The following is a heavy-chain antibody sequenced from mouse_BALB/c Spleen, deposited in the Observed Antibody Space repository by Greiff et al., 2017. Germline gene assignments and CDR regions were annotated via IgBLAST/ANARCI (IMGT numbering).Heavy chain of an antibody. CDR2: INPSTGYT. D-gene: IGHD1-1*01. J-gene: IGHJ4*01. Sequence: QVQLKQSGAELAKPGASVKMSCKASGYTFTSYWMHWVKQRPGQGLEWIGYINPSTGYTEYNQKFKDKATLTADKSSSTAYMQLSSLTSEDSAVYYCAISTTVGYYYAMDYWGQGTSVTVSS. V-gene: IGHV1-7*01. CDR3: AISTTVGYYYAMDY. CDR1: GYTFTSYW.